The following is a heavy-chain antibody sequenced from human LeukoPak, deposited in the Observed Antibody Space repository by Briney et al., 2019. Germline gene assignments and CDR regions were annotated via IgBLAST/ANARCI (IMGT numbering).Heavy chain of an antibody. V-gene: IGHV3-30*02. CDR3: AKEEVVVVAATPFDYFDY. J-gene: IGHJ4*02. CDR2: IRYDGSNK. CDR1: GFTFSSYG. Sequence: PGGSLRLSCAASGFTFSSYGMHWVRQAPGKGLEWVAFIRYDGSNKYYADSVKGRFTISRDNSKNTLYLQMNSLRAEDTAVYYCAKEEVVVVAATPFDYFDYWGQGTLVTVSS. D-gene: IGHD2-15*01.